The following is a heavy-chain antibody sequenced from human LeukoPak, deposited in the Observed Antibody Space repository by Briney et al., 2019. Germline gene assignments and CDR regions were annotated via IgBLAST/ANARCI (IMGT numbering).Heavy chain of an antibody. J-gene: IGHJ4*02. CDR1: GHTFTGYY. Sequence: ASVKVSCKASGHTFTGYYMHWVRQAPGQGLEWMGWINPNSGGTNYAQKFQGRVTMTRDTSISTAYMELSRLRSDDTAVYYCARSGSSWSLIIDYWGQGTLVTVSS. CDR2: INPNSGGT. CDR3: ARSGSSWSLIIDY. V-gene: IGHV1-2*02. D-gene: IGHD6-13*01.